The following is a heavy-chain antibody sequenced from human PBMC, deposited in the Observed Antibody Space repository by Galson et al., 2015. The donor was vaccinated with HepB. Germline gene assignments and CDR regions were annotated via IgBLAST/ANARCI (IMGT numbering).Heavy chain of an antibody. V-gene: IGHV1-18*01. J-gene: IGHJ4*02. CDR1: GYSFSNYG. CDR2: ISAKKGNT. D-gene: IGHD2-2*01. CDR3: VREHMPGPRCDY. Sequence: SVKVSCKASGYSFSNYGITWVRQVSGQGLEWMGWISAKKGNTNYAQKFQDRVVMTTDTSTSTAFMELRSLRSDDTAVYYCVREHMPGPRCDYWGQGTPVTVSS.